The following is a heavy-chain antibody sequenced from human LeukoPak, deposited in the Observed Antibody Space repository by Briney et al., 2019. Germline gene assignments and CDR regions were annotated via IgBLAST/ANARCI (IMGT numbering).Heavy chain of an antibody. CDR3: ARTAVSSTNTHFDY. CDR2: IYYSGST. Sequence: PSETLSLTCTVSGGSMRSYSWSWIRLPPGKGLEWIGYIYYSGSTNYNPSLKSRVTISVDTSKNQFSPKLSSVTAADPAVYFCARTAVSSTNTHFDYGGQGTLVTVSS. J-gene: IGHJ4*02. V-gene: IGHV4-59*01. CDR1: GGSMRSYS. D-gene: IGHD2-8*01.